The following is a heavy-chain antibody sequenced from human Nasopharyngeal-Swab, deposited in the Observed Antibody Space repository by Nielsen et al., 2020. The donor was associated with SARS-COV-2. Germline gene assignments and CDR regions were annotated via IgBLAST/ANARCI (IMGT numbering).Heavy chain of an antibody. CDR2: ISYDGGNK. CDR3: AKGRNNWNDVLAFDY. J-gene: IGHJ4*02. D-gene: IGHD1-20*01. Sequence: GESLKISCAASGFTFSSYGMHWVRQAPGKGLEWVAVISYDGGNKYYADSVKGRFTISRDNSKNTLYLQMNSLRAEDTAVYYCAKGRNNWNDVLAFDYWGQGTLVTVSS. CDR1: GFTFSSYG. V-gene: IGHV3-30*18.